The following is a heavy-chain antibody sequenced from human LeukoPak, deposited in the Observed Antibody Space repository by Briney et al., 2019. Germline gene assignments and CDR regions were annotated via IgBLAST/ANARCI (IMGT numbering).Heavy chain of an antibody. J-gene: IGHJ4*02. D-gene: IGHD3-22*01. V-gene: IGHV3-21*01. CDR2: ISSSSSYI. CDR1: GFTFSSYS. CDR3: ARDVSGYFDY. Sequence: GGSLRLSCAASGFTFSSYSMNWVRQAPGKGLEWVSSISSSSSYIYYADSVKGRFTISRDNAKNSLYLQMNSLIAEDTAVYYCARDVSGYFDYWAREPWSPSPQ.